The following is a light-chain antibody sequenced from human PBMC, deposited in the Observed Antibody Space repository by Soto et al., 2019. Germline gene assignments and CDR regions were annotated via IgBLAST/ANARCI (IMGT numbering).Light chain of an antibody. CDR3: QQYDSYSWT. Sequence: DIQMTQSPSTLSASVGDRVTITCRASRSINTWLAWYPQKPGQAPKLLISDASDLERGVPSRFSGSGSGTEFTLTITSLQPGDSATYYCQQYDSYSWTFGQGTKVDIK. V-gene: IGKV1-5*01. CDR2: DAS. J-gene: IGKJ1*01. CDR1: RSINTW.